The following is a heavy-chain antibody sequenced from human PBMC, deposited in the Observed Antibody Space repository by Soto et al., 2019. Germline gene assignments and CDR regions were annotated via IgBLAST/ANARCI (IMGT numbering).Heavy chain of an antibody. V-gene: IGHV4-39*02. CDR2: IYYDGST. J-gene: IGHJ3*01. Sequence: QLQLQESGPGLVKPSETLSPTCSVSGGSITTSSYNWDWIRQPPGKGLEWIGTIYYDGSTSYNPSLKSQVTISVDTSKNHFALKVNSVTAADTAVYYCARFYGYAFDVWGRGTVVTVSS. CDR1: GGSITTSSYN. CDR3: ARFYGYAFDV. D-gene: IGHD3-10*01.